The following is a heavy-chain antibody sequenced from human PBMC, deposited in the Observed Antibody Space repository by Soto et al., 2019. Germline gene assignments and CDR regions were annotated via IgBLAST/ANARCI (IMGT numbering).Heavy chain of an antibody. CDR3: ARDPDLIEAAGNYFDY. Sequence: GGSPRLSCSVSGFTLNTYSMHWVRQAPGKGLEWVAVVSFDGVNKHYRDSVKGRFTISRDIAKNMLYLQMTSLRLEDTALYYCARDPDLIEAAGNYFDYWGQGTPVTVSS. CDR2: VSFDGVNK. CDR1: GFTLNTYS. V-gene: IGHV3-30-3*01. D-gene: IGHD6-13*01. J-gene: IGHJ4*02.